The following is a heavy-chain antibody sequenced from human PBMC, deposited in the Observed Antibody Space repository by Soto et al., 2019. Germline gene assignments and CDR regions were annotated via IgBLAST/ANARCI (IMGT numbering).Heavy chain of an antibody. Sequence: QVQLVQSGAELKKPGASVKVSCKASGYTFSNYDMNWVRQATGQGPEWIGWVNPNNGDTGYAQKLQGRVTLTTDISTTTAYMELTSWRSEDTAIYYCAKVSRKGSAIDFDYWGQGTLITVSS. CDR2: VNPNNGDT. CDR3: AKVSRKGSAIDFDY. J-gene: IGHJ4*02. D-gene: IGHD3-10*01. CDR1: GYTFSNYD. V-gene: IGHV1-8*01.